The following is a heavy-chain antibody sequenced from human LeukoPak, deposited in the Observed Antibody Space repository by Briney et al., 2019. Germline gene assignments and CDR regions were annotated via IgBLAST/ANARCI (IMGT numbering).Heavy chain of an antibody. CDR3: ARLEDEYYFDY. V-gene: IGHV4-39*01. D-gene: IGHD5-24*01. J-gene: IGHJ4*02. CDR1: GGSISSSSYY. CDR2: IYYSGST. Sequence: SETLSLTCTVSGGSISSSSYYWGWIRQPPGKGLEWIGSIYYSGSTYYNPSLKSRVTISVDTSKNQFSLKLSSVAAADTAVYYCARLEDEYYFDYWGQGTLVTVSS.